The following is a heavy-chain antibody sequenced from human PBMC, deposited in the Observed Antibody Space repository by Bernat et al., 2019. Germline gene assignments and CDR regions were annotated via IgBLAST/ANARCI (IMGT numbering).Heavy chain of an antibody. CDR3: ARVGSSGWYFDY. V-gene: IGHV4-4*07. CDR2: IYTSGST. D-gene: IGHD6-19*01. CDR1: GGSISSYY. J-gene: IGHJ4*02. Sequence: QVQLQESGPGLVKPSETPSLTCTVSGGSISSYYWTWIRQPAGKGLEWIGRIYTSGSTNYNPSLKSRVTMSVDTSKNQFSLKVISVTAADTAVYYCARVGSSGWYFDYWGQGILVTVSS.